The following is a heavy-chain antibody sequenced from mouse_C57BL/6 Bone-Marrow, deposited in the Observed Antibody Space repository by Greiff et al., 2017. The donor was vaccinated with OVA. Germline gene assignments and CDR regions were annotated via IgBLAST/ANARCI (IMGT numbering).Heavy chain of an antibody. CDR2: IDPETGGT. CDR3: TRAGSDNYEEGMDY. D-gene: IGHD1-3*01. Sequence: QVQLQQSGAELVRPGASVTLSCKASGYTFTDYEMHWVKQTPVHGLEWIGAIDPETGGTAYNQKFKGKAILTADKSSSTAYMELSRLTAEDAADYYCTRAGSDNYEEGMDYWGQGTTLTVSS. V-gene: IGHV1-15*01. CDR1: GYTFTDYE. J-gene: IGHJ2*01.